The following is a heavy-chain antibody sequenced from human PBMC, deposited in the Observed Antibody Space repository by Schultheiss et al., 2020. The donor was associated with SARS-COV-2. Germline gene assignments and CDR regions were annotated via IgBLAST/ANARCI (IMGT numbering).Heavy chain of an antibody. Sequence: SQTLSLTCTVSGGSISSGGYYWSWIRQHPGKGLGWIGYIYYSGRTYDNPSLKSRVTISVDTSKNQFSLKLSSVTAADTAVYYCARGRDLLWFGELSYYFDYWGQGTLVTVSS. D-gene: IGHD3-10*01. CDR2: IYYSGRT. CDR3: ARGRDLLWFGELSYYFDY. J-gene: IGHJ4*02. V-gene: IGHV4-31*03. CDR1: GGSISSGGYY.